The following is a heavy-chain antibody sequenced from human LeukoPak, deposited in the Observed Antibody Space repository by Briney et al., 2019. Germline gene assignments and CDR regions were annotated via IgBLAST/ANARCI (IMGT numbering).Heavy chain of an antibody. J-gene: IGHJ4*02. CDR3: ARDLGVYDYDFWSGYKGSSYFDY. Sequence: PGGSLRLSCAASGFTFSSYAMHWVRQAPGKGLEWVAVISYDGSNKYYADSVKGRFTISRDNSKNTLYLQMNSLRAEDTAVYYCARDLGVYDYDFWSGYKGSSYFDYWGQGTLVTVSS. V-gene: IGHV3-30-3*01. D-gene: IGHD3-3*01. CDR1: GFTFSSYA. CDR2: ISYDGSNK.